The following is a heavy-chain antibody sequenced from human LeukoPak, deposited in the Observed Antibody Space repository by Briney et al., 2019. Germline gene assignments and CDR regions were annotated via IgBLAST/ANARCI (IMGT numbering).Heavy chain of an antibody. V-gene: IGHV1-69*05. J-gene: IGHJ4*02. Sequence: ASVRVSCKASGGTFSRYAISCVRQAPGHGLEWRGGIIPIFGTANSAQKFHGRVTITTDESTSTAYMERSRLRSEDTAVYYCARGEDTVMASIDYWGQGTLVTVSS. CDR1: GGTFSRYA. D-gene: IGHD5-18*01. CDR2: IIPIFGTA. CDR3: ARGEDTVMASIDY.